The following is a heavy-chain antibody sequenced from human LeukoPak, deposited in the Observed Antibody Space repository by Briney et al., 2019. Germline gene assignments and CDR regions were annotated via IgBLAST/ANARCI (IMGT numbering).Heavy chain of an antibody. Sequence: GGSLRLSCAASGFTFSTYSMNWVRQAPGKGLEWVSSISSSSTDIYYGDSVKGRFAISRDNAKNSLYLQMNSLRAEDTAVYYCARVIAARERAWFGELRLYYYYYMDVWGKGTTVTISS. J-gene: IGHJ6*03. D-gene: IGHD3-10*01. CDR1: GFTFSTYS. CDR3: ARVIAARERAWFGELRLYYYYYMDV. V-gene: IGHV3-21*01. CDR2: ISSSSTDI.